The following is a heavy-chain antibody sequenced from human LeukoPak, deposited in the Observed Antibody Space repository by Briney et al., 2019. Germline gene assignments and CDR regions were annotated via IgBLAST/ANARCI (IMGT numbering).Heavy chain of an antibody. D-gene: IGHD2-2*01. Sequence: SETLSLTCAVSGGSISSGGYSWSWIRQPPGKGLEWIGYIYHSGSTYYNPSLKSRVTISVDRSKNQFSLKLSFVTAADTAVYYCARGTPSRYCSSTSCYPNWFDPWGQGTLVTVSS. CDR2: IYHSGST. V-gene: IGHV4-30-2*01. CDR3: ARGTPSRYCSSTSCYPNWFDP. J-gene: IGHJ5*02. CDR1: GGSISSGGYS.